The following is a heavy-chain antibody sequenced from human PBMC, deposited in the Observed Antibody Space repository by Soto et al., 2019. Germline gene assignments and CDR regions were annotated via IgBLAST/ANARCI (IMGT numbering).Heavy chain of an antibody. J-gene: IGHJ4*02. CDR1: GFTFSSYG. V-gene: IGHV3-30*18. D-gene: IGHD3-10*01. CDR2: ISYDGSNK. Sequence: SLRLSCAASGFTFSSYGMHWVRQAPGKGLEWVAVISYDGSNKYYADSVKGRFTISRDNSKNTLYLQMNSLRAEDTAVYYCAKDSGSGTSHDYWGQGTLVTVSS. CDR3: AKDSGSGTSHDY.